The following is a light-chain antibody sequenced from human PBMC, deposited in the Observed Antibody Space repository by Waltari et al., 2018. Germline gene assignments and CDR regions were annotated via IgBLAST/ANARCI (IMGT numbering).Light chain of an antibody. CDR1: NIGSKS. J-gene: IGLJ1*01. CDR2: YDN. CDR3: QVWDANTDPGV. Sequence: SYVLPQPPSVSVAPGETARITCGGNNIGSKSVDWYRPRPGQAPGVVISYDNDRAAGIPERFSGSNSGNTATLTISRVEAGDEADYYCQVWDANTDPGVFGTGTEVTVL. V-gene: IGLV3-21*01.